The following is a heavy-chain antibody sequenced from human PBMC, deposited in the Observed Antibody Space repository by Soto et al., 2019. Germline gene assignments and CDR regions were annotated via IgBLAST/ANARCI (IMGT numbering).Heavy chain of an antibody. Sequence: ASVKVSCKASGYTFTSYYMHWVRQAPGQGLEWMGIINPSGGSTSYAQKFQGRVTMTRDTSTSTVYMELSSLRSEDTAVYYCARGPPSLSSSSWYDFDYWGQGTLVTVSS. V-gene: IGHV1-46*01. J-gene: IGHJ4*02. D-gene: IGHD6-13*01. CDR1: GYTFTSYY. CDR3: ARGPPSLSSSSWYDFDY. CDR2: INPSGGST.